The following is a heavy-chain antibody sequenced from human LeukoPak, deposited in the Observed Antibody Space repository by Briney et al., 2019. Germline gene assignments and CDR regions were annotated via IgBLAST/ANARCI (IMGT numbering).Heavy chain of an antibody. CDR1: GYTFTSYY. V-gene: IGHV1-46*01. Sequence: EASVKVSCKASGYTFTSYYMHWVRQAPGQGLEWMGIINPSGGSTSYAQKFQGRVTMTRDTSTSTVYMELSSLRSEDTAVYYCGRPLQRGSWTQRALDYWGQGTLVTVSS. J-gene: IGHJ4*02. D-gene: IGHD3-10*01. CDR2: INPSGGST. CDR3: GRPLQRGSWTQRALDY.